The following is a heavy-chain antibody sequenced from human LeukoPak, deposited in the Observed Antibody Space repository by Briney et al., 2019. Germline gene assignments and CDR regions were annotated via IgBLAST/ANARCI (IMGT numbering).Heavy chain of an antibody. CDR1: GITFSSYA. Sequence: GGPRRPPCTASGITFSSYAMTWFGQAPGKGLDGLSAISRGGRSTDYADSVKGRFTISRANAKNPPYLQMNSLRAEDTAVYYCVFGYCSGGSYSSYYYYYMDVWGKGTTVAVCS. D-gene: IGHD2-15*01. CDR3: VFGYCSGGSYSSYYYYYMDV. V-gene: IGHV3-23*01. CDR2: ISRGGRST. J-gene: IGHJ6*03.